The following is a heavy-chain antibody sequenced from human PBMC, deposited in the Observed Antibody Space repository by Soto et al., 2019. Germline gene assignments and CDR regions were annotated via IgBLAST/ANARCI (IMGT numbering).Heavy chain of an antibody. D-gene: IGHD3-10*01. CDR2: IHYSGSA. J-gene: IGHJ4*02. CDR3: AREGDAFGAPFDY. CDR1: GGSISSGDYY. Sequence: QVQLQESGPGLVKPSQTLSLTCTVSGGSISSGDYYWSWIRQPPGKGLEWIGYIHYSGSAHYNPSRKSRVTMSVDTSTNQFALKLRSVTAADTAVYYCAREGDAFGAPFDYWGQGTLVTVSS. V-gene: IGHV4-30-4*01.